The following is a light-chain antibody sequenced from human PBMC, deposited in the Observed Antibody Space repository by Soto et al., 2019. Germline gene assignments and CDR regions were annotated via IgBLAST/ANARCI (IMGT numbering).Light chain of an antibody. CDR2: EVN. V-gene: IGLV2-8*01. Sequence: QSALTQPPSASGSPGQSVTISCTGSSSDVGGYNYVSWYQQHPGKAPKLMIYEVNKRPSGVPDRFSGSKSGNTASLTVPGLQAEDEADYYCSSYAGSNKVFGTGTKVTVL. CDR3: SSYAGSNKV. J-gene: IGLJ1*01. CDR1: SSDVGGYNY.